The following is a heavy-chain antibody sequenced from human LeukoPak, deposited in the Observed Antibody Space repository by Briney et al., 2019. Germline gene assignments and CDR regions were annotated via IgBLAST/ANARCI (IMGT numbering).Heavy chain of an antibody. CDR2: ISRSGSPI. D-gene: IGHD3-10*02. CDR3: AELGITMIGGV. Sequence: PGGSLRLSCAASGFTFSDYYMTWIRQAPGKGLEWVSYISRSGSPIYYADSVKGRFTISTDNDKNSLYLQMNSLRAEDTAVYYCAELGITMIGGVWGKGTTVTISS. CDR1: GFTFSDYY. V-gene: IGHV3-11*04. J-gene: IGHJ6*04.